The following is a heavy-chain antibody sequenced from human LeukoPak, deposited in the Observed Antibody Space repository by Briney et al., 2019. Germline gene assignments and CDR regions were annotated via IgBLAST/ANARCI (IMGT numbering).Heavy chain of an antibody. D-gene: IGHD1-7*01. CDR1: GGSFSGYY. V-gene: IGHV4-34*01. CDR2: INHSGST. J-gene: IGHJ3*02. CDR3: ARLELDAFDI. Sequence: SETLSLTCAVYGGSFSGYYWSWIRQPPGKGLEWIGEINHSGSTNYNPSLKSRVTISVDTSKNQFSLKLSSVTAADMAVYYCARLELDAFDIWGQGTMVTVSS.